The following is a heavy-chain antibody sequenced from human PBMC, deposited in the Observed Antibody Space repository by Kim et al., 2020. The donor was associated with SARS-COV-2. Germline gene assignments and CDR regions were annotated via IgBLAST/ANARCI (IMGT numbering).Heavy chain of an antibody. Sequence: PSLKRRVTISVDTSKNQCSLKLSSVTAADTAVYYCARGTMVRGVIAFDYWGQGTLVTVSS. J-gene: IGHJ4*02. V-gene: IGHV4-34*01. CDR3: ARGTMVRGVIAFDY. D-gene: IGHD3-10*01.